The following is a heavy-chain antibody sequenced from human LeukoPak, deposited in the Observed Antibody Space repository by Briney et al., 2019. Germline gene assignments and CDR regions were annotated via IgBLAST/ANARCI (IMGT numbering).Heavy chain of an antibody. CDR3: ARDDCTGVGCYYY. CDR2: INSSGST. J-gene: IGHJ4*01. CDR1: GGSNSTYY. V-gene: IGHV4-59*01. D-gene: IGHD2-15*01. Sequence: PSETLCLTCTVSGGSNSTYYWNWVRQPPGKGLEWIGYINSSGSTKYNPSLKSRVTISVDKSKNQFSLRLTSLTAADTAVYYCARDDCTGVGCYYYWGHGSLVTVSS.